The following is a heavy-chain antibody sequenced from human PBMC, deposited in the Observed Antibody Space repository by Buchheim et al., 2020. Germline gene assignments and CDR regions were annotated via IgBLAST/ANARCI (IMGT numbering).Heavy chain of an antibody. CDR2: ISSSSSTI. V-gene: IGHV3-48*01. D-gene: IGHD3-22*01. CDR1: GFTFSSSS. J-gene: IGHJ1*01. Sequence: EVQLVESGGGLVQPVGSLRLSCAASGFTFSSSSMNWVRQAPGKGLEWASYISSSSSTIYYAASVKGRFTISIDTAKNSLYLQMNSLRAEDTAVYYCARGDPITMIVVVGGEYFQHWGQGTL. CDR3: ARGDPITMIVVVGGEYFQH.